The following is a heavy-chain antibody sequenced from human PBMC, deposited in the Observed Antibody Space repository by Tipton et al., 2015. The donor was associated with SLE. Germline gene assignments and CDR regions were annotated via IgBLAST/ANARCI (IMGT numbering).Heavy chain of an antibody. V-gene: IGHV3-7*01. CDR1: GFTFSSYW. Sequence: SLRLSCAASGFTFSSYWMSWVRQAPGKGLEWVANIKQDGSEKYYVDSVKGRFTISRDKSTNTLYLQMNSLRGEDTAVYYCARAVADWGWLVVYWGRGTQVTVSS. CDR3: ARAVADWGWLVVY. J-gene: IGHJ4*02. CDR2: IKQDGSEK. D-gene: IGHD6-19*01.